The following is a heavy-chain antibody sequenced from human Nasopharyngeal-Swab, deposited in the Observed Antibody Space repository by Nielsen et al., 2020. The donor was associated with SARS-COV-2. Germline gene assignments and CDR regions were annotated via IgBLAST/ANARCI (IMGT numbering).Heavy chain of an antibody. D-gene: IGHD3-22*01. CDR1: AFTFSGYW. J-gene: IGHJ4*02. CDR2: IKQDGSEK. CDR3: ARVPGGYDSSGYYFDQ. V-gene: IGHV3-7*01. Sequence: GGSLRLSCAFSAFTFSGYWMNWVRQAPGKGLEWVASIKQDGSEKYYVDSVKGRFTISRDNAKNSLYLQMNSLRVEDTAVYYCARVPGGYDSSGYYFDQWGQGTLVTVSS.